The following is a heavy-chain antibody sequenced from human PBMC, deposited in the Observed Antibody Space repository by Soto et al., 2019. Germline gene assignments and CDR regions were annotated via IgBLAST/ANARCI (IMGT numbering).Heavy chain of an antibody. CDR1: GFTFSSYS. D-gene: IGHD6-19*01. CDR3: ASTNSGGWYFDY. CDR2: ISSSSSYI. J-gene: IGHJ4*02. Sequence: GGSLRLSCAASGFTFSSYSMNWVRQAPGKGLEWVSSISSSSSYIYYADSVKGRFTISRDNAKNSLYLQMNSLRAEDTAVYYCASTNSGGWYFDYWGQGTLVTVSS. V-gene: IGHV3-21*01.